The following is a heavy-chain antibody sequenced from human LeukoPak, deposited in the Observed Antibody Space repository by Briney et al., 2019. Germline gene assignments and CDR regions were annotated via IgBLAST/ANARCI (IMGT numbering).Heavy chain of an antibody. CDR1: GGTFSSYA. CDR2: IIPIFGTA. Sequence: SVKVSCKASGGTFSSYAISWVRQAPGQGLEWMGRIIPIFGTANYAQKFQGRVTITTDESTSTAYMELSSLRSEDTAVYYCAGGGRIAAANPLDYWGQGTLVILSS. CDR3: AGGGRIAAANPLDY. D-gene: IGHD6-13*01. V-gene: IGHV1-69*05. J-gene: IGHJ4*02.